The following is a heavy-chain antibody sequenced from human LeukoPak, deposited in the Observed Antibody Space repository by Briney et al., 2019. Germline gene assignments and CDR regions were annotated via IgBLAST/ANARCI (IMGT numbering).Heavy chain of an antibody. CDR2: IDPSDSYT. V-gene: IGHV5-10-1*01. CDR3: ARHYEVSYYYGSGSPYYYGMDV. Sequence: GESLKISCKGSGYSFTSYWISWVRQMPGKGLEGMGRIDPSDSYTNYSPSFQGHVTISADKSISTAYLQWSSLKASDTAMYYCARHYEVSYYYGSGSPYYYGMDVWGKGTTVTVSS. D-gene: IGHD3-10*01. CDR1: GYSFTSYW. J-gene: IGHJ6*04.